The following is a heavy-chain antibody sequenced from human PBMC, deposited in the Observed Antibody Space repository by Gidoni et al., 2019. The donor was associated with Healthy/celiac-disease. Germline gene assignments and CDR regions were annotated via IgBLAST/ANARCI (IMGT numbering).Heavy chain of an antibody. D-gene: IGHD3-3*01. J-gene: IGHJ4*02. V-gene: IGHV4-34*01. CDR3: ARGRFDCWSGYLACFDY. Sequence: QVQLQQWGAGLLKPSETLSLTCAVYGGSFRGYYWSWIRQPPGKGLEWIGEIKHSGSTNYNPSLKSRVTISVDTAKNQFSLKLSSGTAADTAVYYWARGRFDCWSGYLACFDYWGQGTLVTVSS. CDR1: GGSFRGYY. CDR2: IKHSGST.